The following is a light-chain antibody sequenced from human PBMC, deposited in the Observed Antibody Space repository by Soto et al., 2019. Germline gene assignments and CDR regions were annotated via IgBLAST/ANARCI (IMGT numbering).Light chain of an antibody. J-gene: IGKJ1*01. CDR2: DAS. V-gene: IGKV1-5*01. Sequence: DIQITQSPSTLSASVGDRVTITCRASQSISSWLAWYQQKPGKAPKLLIYDASSLESGVTSRFSGSGSGTEFTLTISSLQPDDFATYYCQQYNSYSPTFGQGTKVDIK. CDR3: QQYNSYSPT. CDR1: QSISSW.